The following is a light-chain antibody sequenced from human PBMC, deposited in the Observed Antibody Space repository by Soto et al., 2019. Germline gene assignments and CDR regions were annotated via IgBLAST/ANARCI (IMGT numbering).Light chain of an antibody. CDR2: VAS. J-gene: IGKJ1*01. CDR3: QQSYSRPRT. CDR1: QNINTY. V-gene: IGKV1-39*01. Sequence: QMTEGALSVSACFEDSGTITCGASQNINTYLSWYQQRPGKAPKFLIYVASTLQSGVPSRFSGSGSGTDFTLTICSLQPEDLATYYCQQSYSRPRTFGQGTKVDI.